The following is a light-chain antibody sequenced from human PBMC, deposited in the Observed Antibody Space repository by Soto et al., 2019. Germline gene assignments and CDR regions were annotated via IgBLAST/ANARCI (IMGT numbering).Light chain of an antibody. V-gene: IGLV2-14*03. CDR3: SSLTNLNALG. CDR2: EVN. CDR1: ICVIGTYNY. J-gene: IGLJ1*01. Sequence: QSGLTQPASVCGSPGQPFTISCPGTICVIGTYNYVSWDQQHPGIVPKLIIYEVNNRPTGVSYRFSGSKSAITASLTISGLRAADEAAYYCSSLTNLNALGLGPGTKVNRP.